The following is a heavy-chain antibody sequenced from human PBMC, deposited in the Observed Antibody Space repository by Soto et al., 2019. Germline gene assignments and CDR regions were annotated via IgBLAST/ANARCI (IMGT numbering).Heavy chain of an antibody. J-gene: IGHJ6*02. Sequence: SQTLSLTCAISGDSVSSNSAAWNWIRQSPSRGLEWLGRTYYRSKWYNDYAVSVKSRITINPDTSKNQFSLQLNSVTPEDTAVYYCAXDSVPIVVVLAANGMDVWGQGTTVTVSS. V-gene: IGHV6-1*01. CDR1: GDSVSSNSAA. CDR3: AXDSVPIVVVLAANGMDV. CDR2: TYYRSKWYN. D-gene: IGHD2-15*01.